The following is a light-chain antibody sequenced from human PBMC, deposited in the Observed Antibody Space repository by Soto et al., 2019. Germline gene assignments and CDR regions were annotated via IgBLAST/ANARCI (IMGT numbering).Light chain of an antibody. CDR3: QQSYSTLCT. J-gene: IGKJ2*02. V-gene: IGKV1-39*01. CDR1: QSISSS. CDR2: AAS. Sequence: DIQMTQSPSSLSASVGDRVTITCRASQSISSSLNWYQQKPGKAPKLLIYAASSLQSGVPSRFSGSGSGTDFTLTISSLQPEDFAAYYCQQSYSTLCTFGQGTKLEIK.